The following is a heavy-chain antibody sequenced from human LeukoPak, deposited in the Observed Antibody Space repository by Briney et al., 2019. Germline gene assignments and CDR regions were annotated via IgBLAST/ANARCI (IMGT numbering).Heavy chain of an antibody. CDR1: GGSISSYY. CDR2: IYYSGST. V-gene: IGHV4-59*12. Sequence: SETLSLTCTVSGGSISSYYWSWIRQPPGKGLEWIGYIYYSGSTNYNPSLKSRVTISVDKSKNQFSLKLSSVTAADTAVYYCARVEIVVVPAAMVYYGMDVWGQGTTVTVSS. D-gene: IGHD2-2*01. J-gene: IGHJ6*02. CDR3: ARVEIVVVPAAMVYYGMDV.